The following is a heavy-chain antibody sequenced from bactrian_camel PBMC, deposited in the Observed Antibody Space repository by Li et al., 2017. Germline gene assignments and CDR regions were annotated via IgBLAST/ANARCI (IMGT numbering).Heavy chain of an antibody. J-gene: IGHJ4*01. CDR2: FDSDGAS. CDR1: GNPFRHYC. V-gene: IGHV3S9*01. CDR3: AASGGQLGRWCYEFPVNWVSWLYN. Sequence: HVQLVESGGGSVQAGGSLRLSCAVSGNPFRHYCMGWFRQVPGKEREWVGHFDSDGASSIADPVKGRFTISKDSAKSVLYLQMDSLKPEDTAMYHCAASGGQLGRWCYEFPVNWVSWLYNWGQGTQVTVS. D-gene: IGHD3*01.